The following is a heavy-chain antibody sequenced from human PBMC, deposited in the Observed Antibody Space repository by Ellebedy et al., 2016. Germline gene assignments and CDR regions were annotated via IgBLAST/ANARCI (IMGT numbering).Heavy chain of an antibody. CDR1: GYTFTGYY. Sequence: ASVKVSXXASGYTFTGYYMHWVRQAPGQGLEWMGWINPNSGGTNYAQKFQGRVTMTRDTSISTAYMELSRLRSDDTAVYYCASSGGDFWSGYQRGGFDYWGQGTLVTVSS. CDR3: ASSGGDFWSGYQRGGFDY. J-gene: IGHJ4*02. D-gene: IGHD3-3*01. CDR2: INPNSGGT. V-gene: IGHV1-2*02.